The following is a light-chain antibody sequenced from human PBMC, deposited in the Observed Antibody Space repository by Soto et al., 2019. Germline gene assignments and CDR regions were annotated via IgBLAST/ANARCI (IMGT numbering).Light chain of an antibody. V-gene: IGKV1-16*01. CDR3: LQYYRYPWM. CDR1: QGISTY. J-gene: IGKJ1*01. Sequence: DIQMTQSPSSLSASVGDRVTITCRASQGISTYLGWYQQKAGKVPKSLIYSASSLQSGVPSRFSASVSATGFTLTISDMQPYDFATYYCLQYYRYPWMFGQGNKVEIK. CDR2: SAS.